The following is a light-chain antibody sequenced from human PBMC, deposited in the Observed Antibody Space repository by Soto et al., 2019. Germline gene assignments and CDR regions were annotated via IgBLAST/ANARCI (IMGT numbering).Light chain of an antibody. CDR2: DVS. J-gene: IGLJ1*01. Sequence: SALTQPASVSGSPGQSITISCTGTSRDVGGYHYVSWYQQHPGKAPKLMIYDVSNRPSGVSNRFSGSKSVNTASLTISGLQAEDEAEYYCRSYTSSSTLVFGTGTKVTVL. V-gene: IGLV2-14*01. CDR3: RSYTSSSTLV. CDR1: SRDVGGYHY.